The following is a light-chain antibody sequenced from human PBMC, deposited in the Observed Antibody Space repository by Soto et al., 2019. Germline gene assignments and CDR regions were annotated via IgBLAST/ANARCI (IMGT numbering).Light chain of an antibody. CDR2: AAS. J-gene: IGKJ1*01. CDR1: QSISSY. Sequence: DIQMTQSPSSLSASVGDRVTITFRASQSISSYLNWYQQKPGKAPKLLIYAASSLQSGVPSRFSGSGSGTDFTLTISILQPEDLATYYCQQTYSTTCTFGQGTKVEIK. V-gene: IGKV1-39*01. CDR3: QQTYSTTCT.